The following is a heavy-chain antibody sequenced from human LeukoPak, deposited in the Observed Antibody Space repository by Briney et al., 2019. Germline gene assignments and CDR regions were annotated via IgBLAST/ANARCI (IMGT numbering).Heavy chain of an antibody. J-gene: IGHJ4*02. V-gene: IGHV4-59*08. D-gene: IGHD3-22*01. CDR3: ARRYYDSSGYYYFDY. Sequence: PSETLSLTCTVSGGSISSYYWSWIRQPPGKGLEWIGYIYYSGSTNYNPSLKSRVTISVDTSKNQFSLKLSSVTAVDTAVYYCARRYYDSSGYYYFDYWGQGTLVTVSS. CDR1: GGSISSYY. CDR2: IYYSGST.